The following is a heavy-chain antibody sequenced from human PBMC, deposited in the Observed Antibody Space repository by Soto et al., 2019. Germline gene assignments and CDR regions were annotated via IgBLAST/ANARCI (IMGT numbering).Heavy chain of an antibody. D-gene: IGHD3-10*01. J-gene: IGHJ4*02. CDR1: EFTFSNYA. V-gene: IGHV3-23*01. Sequence: PWGSLIISCASSEFTFSNYAMSWVRQAPGKGLDLVSAISGSGGSTYYADSVKGRFTISRDNSKNTLYLQMNSLRAEDTAVYYCAKDGGYYYGSGSYLRGYFDYWGQGTLVTVSS. CDR3: AKDGGYYYGSGSYLRGYFDY. CDR2: ISGSGGST.